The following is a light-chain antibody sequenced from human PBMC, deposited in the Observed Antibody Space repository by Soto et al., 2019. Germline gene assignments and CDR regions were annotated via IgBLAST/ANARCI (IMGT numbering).Light chain of an antibody. J-gene: IGLJ1*01. Sequence: QSALTQPASVSGSPGQSITISCTGTSSDVGSYNLVSWYQKHPGKAPKVMIYEVSKRPSGVSNRFSASKSGNTASLTISGLQAEDEADYYCCSSAGSTLFYVFGTGTKLTVL. CDR3: CSSAGSTLFYV. CDR1: SSDVGSYNL. CDR2: EVS. V-gene: IGLV2-23*02.